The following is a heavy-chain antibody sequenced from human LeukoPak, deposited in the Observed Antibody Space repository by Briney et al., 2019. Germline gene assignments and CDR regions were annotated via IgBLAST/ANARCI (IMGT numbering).Heavy chain of an antibody. V-gene: IGHV3-30*02. CDR1: GFTFNRYG. Sequence: PGESLRLSCAASGFTFNRYGMHWVRQAPGKGLEWVAFIRYDGSHQYYADSVKGRFTISRDNSKNTLYLQMSSLRAEDTAVYYCARRAGAYSHPYDYWGQGTLVTVSS. J-gene: IGHJ4*02. CDR3: ARRAGAYSHPYDY. D-gene: IGHD4/OR15-4a*01. CDR2: IRYDGSHQ.